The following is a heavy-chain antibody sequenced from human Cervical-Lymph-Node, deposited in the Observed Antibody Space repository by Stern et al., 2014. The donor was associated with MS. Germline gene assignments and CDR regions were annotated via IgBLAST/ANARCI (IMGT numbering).Heavy chain of an antibody. CDR3: VRDQGGIADS. J-gene: IGHJ4*02. D-gene: IGHD6-13*01. CDR1: GGSFSMDS. V-gene: IGHV1-69*12. CDR2: LTPMFGTS. Sequence: QDQLVQSGAEVKKPGSSVKVSCKASGGSFSMDSISWVRQAPGQGLEWMGGLTPMFGTSNYAQKFQGRVTTTADVSTSTAYMELTSLRSEDTAVYFCVRDQGGIADSWGQGTLVIVSS.